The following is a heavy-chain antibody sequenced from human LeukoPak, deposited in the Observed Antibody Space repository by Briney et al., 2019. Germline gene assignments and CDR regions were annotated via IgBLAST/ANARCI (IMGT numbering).Heavy chain of an antibody. CDR2: INPNSGGT. Sequence: ASVKVSCKASGYAFTGYYMHWVRQAPGQGLEWMGWINPNSGGTNYAQKFRGRVTMTRDTSISTAYMELSRLRSDDTAVYYCARDLSSGWYDYWGQGNLVTVSS. J-gene: IGHJ4*02. CDR1: GYAFTGYY. CDR3: ARDLSSGWYDY. V-gene: IGHV1-2*02. D-gene: IGHD6-19*01.